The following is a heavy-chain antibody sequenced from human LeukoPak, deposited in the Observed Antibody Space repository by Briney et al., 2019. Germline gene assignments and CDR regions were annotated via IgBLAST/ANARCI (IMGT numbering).Heavy chain of an antibody. D-gene: IGHD6-19*01. Sequence: ASVKVSCKAPGYTFTGYYMHWVRQAPGQGLEWMGWINPNSGGTNYAQKFQGRVTMTRDTSISTAYMELSRLRSDDTAVYYCARPPQGWLVPGWFDPWGQGTLVTVSS. CDR1: GYTFTGYY. V-gene: IGHV1-2*02. CDR3: ARPPQGWLVPGWFDP. J-gene: IGHJ5*02. CDR2: INPNSGGT.